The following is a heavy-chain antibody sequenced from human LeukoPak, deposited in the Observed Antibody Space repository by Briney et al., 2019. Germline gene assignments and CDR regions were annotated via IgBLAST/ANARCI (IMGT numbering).Heavy chain of an antibody. Sequence: GESLKISCQGSGYSFTSYWIGWVRQVPGKGLEWMGIIYPGDSDTRYSPSFQGQVTIPADKSISTAYLQWSSLKASGTAMYYCARVDIVVIPSGVFDIWGQGTMVTVSS. CDR2: IYPGDSDT. CDR3: ARVDIVVIPSGVFDI. V-gene: IGHV5-51*01. J-gene: IGHJ3*02. D-gene: IGHD2-2*03. CDR1: GYSFTSYW.